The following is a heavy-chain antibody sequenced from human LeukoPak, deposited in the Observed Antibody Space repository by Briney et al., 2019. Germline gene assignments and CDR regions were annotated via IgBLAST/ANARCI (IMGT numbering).Heavy chain of an antibody. V-gene: IGHV3-15*01. D-gene: IGHD3-3*01. CDR3: ARERRAFFWSGYFDY. CDR2: IKSKTDGGTT. J-gene: IGHJ4*02. Sequence: PGGSLRLSCAASGFTFSNAWMSWVRQAPGKGLEWVGRIKSKTDGGTTDYAAPVKGRFTISRDDSKNTLYLQMNSLKTEDTAVYYCARERRAFFWSGYFDYWGQGTLVTVSS. CDR1: GFTFSNAW.